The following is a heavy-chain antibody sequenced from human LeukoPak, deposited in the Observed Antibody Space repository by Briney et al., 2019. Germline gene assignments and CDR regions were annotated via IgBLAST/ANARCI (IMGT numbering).Heavy chain of an antibody. CDR1: GYTLTELC. D-gene: IGHD3-22*01. CDR3: VREDYYDSGSSDY. CDR2: CNPEDGET. Sequence: ASVKVSCKVSGYTLTELCMHWVRQAPGKGLEWMGGCNPEDGETIYAQKFQGRVTMTEDTSTDTAYMELSSLRSEDTAIYYCVREDYYDSGSSDYWGQGTLVTVSS. J-gene: IGHJ4*02. V-gene: IGHV1-24*01.